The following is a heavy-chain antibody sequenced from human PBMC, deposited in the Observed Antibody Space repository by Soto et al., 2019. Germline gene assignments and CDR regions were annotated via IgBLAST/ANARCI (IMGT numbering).Heavy chain of an antibody. V-gene: IGHV3-30-3*01. J-gene: IGHJ6*02. CDR3: ARGDVWGSYRPYYYGMDV. CDR1: GFTFRSYA. Sequence: QVQLVESGGGVVQPGRSLRLSCAASGFTFRSYAMHWVRQAPGKGLEWVAVISYDGNNIYDADSVKGRFTISRDNSKNPLFLQMNSLSAEDTAVYYCARGDVWGSYRPYYYGMDVWGQGTTVTVSS. CDR2: ISYDGNNI. D-gene: IGHD3-16*02.